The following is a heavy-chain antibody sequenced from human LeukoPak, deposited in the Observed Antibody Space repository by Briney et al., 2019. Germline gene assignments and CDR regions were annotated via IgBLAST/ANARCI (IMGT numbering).Heavy chain of an antibody. J-gene: IGHJ6*03. CDR2: IYYSEGT. Sequence: SETLSLTCTVSGASISSRSYYWGWIRQPPGKGLEWIGSIYYSEGTYYNPSLKSRVAISVDTSKNQFSLKLSSVTAADTAVYYCAREAGFWSGYYHYYYYYMDVWGKGTTVTVSS. CDR1: GASISSRSYY. D-gene: IGHD3-3*01. CDR3: AREAGFWSGYYHYYYYYMDV. V-gene: IGHV4-39*07.